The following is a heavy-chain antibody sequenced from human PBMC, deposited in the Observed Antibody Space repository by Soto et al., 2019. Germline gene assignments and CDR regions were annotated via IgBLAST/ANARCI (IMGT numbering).Heavy chain of an antibody. V-gene: IGHV6-1*01. Sequence: PSQTLSLTCAISGDSVSSNSAAWNWIRQSPSRGLEWLGRTYYRSKWYNDYAVSVKSRITINPDTSKNQFSLQLNSVTPEDTAVYYCARGRAVAGTPPRINYYYYGMDVWGQGTTVTVSS. J-gene: IGHJ6*02. CDR3: ARGRAVAGTPPRINYYYYGMDV. D-gene: IGHD6-19*01. CDR1: GDSVSSNSAA. CDR2: TYYRSKWYN.